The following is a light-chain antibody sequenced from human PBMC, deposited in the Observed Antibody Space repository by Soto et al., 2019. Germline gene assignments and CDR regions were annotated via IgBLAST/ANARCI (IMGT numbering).Light chain of an antibody. Sequence: QAVVTQPPSASGTPGQRVIISCSGSSSNIGSHYVYWYQQLPGTAPKLLIYKSNQRASGVPDRFSGSKSGTSASLAISGLRSEDEADYYCAAWDDSRSSVIFGGGTKVTVL. CDR3: AAWDDSRSSVI. V-gene: IGLV1-47*01. CDR2: KSN. J-gene: IGLJ2*01. CDR1: SSNIGSHY.